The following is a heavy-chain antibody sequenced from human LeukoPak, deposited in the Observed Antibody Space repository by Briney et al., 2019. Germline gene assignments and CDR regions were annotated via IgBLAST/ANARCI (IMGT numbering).Heavy chain of an antibody. V-gene: IGHV4-59*01. CDR2: IYYSGST. J-gene: IGHJ4*02. CDR1: GGSISSYY. CDR3: ASIHCSGGSCHDY. Sequence: SETVSLTCTVSGGSISSYYWSWIRQPPGKGLEWIGYIYYSGSTNYNPSLKSRVTISVDTSKNQFSLKLSSVTAADTAVYYCASIHCSGGSCHDYWGQGTLVTVSS. D-gene: IGHD2-15*01.